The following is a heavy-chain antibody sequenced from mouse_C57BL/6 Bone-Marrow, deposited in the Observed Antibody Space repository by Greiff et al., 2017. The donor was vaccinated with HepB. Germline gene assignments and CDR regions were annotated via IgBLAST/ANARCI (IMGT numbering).Heavy chain of an antibody. D-gene: IGHD2-4*01. J-gene: IGHJ4*01. CDR3: ARGITPYYYAMDY. Sequence: QVQLQQSGAELVRPGPSVKMSCKASGYTFTNYWIGWAKQRPGHGLEWIGDIYPGGGYTNYNEKFKGKATLTADKSSSTAYMQFSSLTSEDSAIYYCARGITPYYYAMDYWGQGTSVTVSS. CDR2: IYPGGGYT. CDR1: GYTFTNYW. V-gene: IGHV1-63*01.